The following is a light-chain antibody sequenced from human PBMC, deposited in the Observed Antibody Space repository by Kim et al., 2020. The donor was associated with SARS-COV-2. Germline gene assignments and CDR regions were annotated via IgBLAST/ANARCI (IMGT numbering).Light chain of an antibody. CDR1: QDIGND. J-gene: IGKJ5*01. CDR2: GAS. Sequence: IQMTQSPSSLSASIGDRVTITCRASQDIGNDLGWYQQSPGRAPKRLIYGASSLQSGVPSRFSGSGSGTEFTHTISSLQPEDFAIYFCLQHNKYPITFGQGTRLEIK. CDR3: LQHNKYPIT. V-gene: IGKV1-17*01.